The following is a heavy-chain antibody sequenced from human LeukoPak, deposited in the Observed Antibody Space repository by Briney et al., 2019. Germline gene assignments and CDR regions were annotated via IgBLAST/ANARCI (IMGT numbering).Heavy chain of an antibody. CDR2: INHSGST. V-gene: IGHV4-34*01. Sequence: PSETLSLTCTVSGGSISSYFWSWIRQPAGKGLEWIGEINHSGSTNYNPSLKSRVTISVDTSKNQFSLKLSSVTAADTAVYYCARDPIAARPFDYWGQGTLVTVSS. J-gene: IGHJ4*02. CDR3: ARDPIAARPFDY. CDR1: GGSISSYF. D-gene: IGHD6-6*01.